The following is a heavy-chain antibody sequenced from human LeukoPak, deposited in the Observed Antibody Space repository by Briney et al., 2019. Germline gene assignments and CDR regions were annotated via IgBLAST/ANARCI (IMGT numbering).Heavy chain of an antibody. V-gene: IGHV3-30*04. CDR2: ISYDGSNK. D-gene: IGHD1-26*01. Sequence: GRSLRLSCAASGFTFSSYAMHWVRQAPGKGLEWVAVISYDGSNKYYADSVKGRFTISRDNSKNTLYLQMNSLRAEDTAVYYCAKAAWVQWELTYYFDYWGQGTLVTVSS. CDR1: GFTFSSYA. J-gene: IGHJ4*02. CDR3: AKAAWVQWELTYYFDY.